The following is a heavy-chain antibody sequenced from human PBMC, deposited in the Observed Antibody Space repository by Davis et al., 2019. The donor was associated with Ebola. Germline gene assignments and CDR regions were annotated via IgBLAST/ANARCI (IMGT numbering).Heavy chain of an antibody. D-gene: IGHD3-3*01. CDR3: ARVRYYDFWSGYPHYFDY. J-gene: IGHJ4*02. V-gene: IGHV3-11*01. Sequence: SVKGRFTISRDNAKISLYLQMNSLRAEDTAVYYCARVRYYDFWSGYPHYFDYWGQGTLVTVSS.